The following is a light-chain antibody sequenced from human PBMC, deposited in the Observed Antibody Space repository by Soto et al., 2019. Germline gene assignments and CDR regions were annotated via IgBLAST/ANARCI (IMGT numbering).Light chain of an antibody. Sequence: VVMGQSRATLSVSPGERATLSCRASQSVSSNLAWYQQKPGQAPRLLIYGASTRATGIPARFSGSGSGTEFTLTISSLQYEDFAVYYCQQYNNWHLSFGQGTRLEI. CDR1: QSVSSN. V-gene: IGKV3-15*01. CDR3: QQYNNWHLS. J-gene: IGKJ5*01. CDR2: GAS.